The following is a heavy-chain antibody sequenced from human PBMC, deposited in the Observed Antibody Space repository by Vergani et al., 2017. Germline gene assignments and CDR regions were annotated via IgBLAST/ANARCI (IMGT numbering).Heavy chain of an antibody. Sequence: EVQLVESGGGVVQPGGSLRLSCAASGFTFDDYAMHWVRQAPGKGLEWVSLISGDGGSTYYADSVKVRFTISRDNSKNSLYLQMNSLRTEDTALYYCAKDSDYDFWSGYSPLGYWGQGTLVTVSS. CDR1: GFTFDDYA. CDR2: ISGDGGST. D-gene: IGHD3-3*01. CDR3: AKDSDYDFWSGYSPLGY. J-gene: IGHJ4*02. V-gene: IGHV3-43*02.